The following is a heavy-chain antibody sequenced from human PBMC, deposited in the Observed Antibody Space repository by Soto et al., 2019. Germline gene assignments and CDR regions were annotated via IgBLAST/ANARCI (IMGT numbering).Heavy chain of an antibody. Sequence: QVQLVESGGGEVQPGRSLTISCAASGFTFSTYGMHWVRQTPGKGLEWVAVISYDGTNKFYSVSVYGRFTISRDNFKNTLTLQMNSLRADDTTVYSCAKDLQSYGDYDYYSYGTDVWGLGTRGTVSS. CDR3: AKDLQSYGDYDYYSYGTDV. CDR2: ISYDGTNK. V-gene: IGHV3-30*18. D-gene: IGHD4-17*01. CDR1: GFTFSTYG. J-gene: IGHJ6*02.